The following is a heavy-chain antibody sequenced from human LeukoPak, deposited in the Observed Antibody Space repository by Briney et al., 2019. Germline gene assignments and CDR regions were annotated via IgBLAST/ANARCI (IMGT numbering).Heavy chain of an antibody. D-gene: IGHD3-3*01. CDR3: ATYDFWSGFQP. J-gene: IGHJ4*02. V-gene: IGHV4-59*08. CDR2: ISYSGNT. CDR1: GGSISSYS. Sequence: PSETLSLTCAVSGGSISSYSWSWIRQPPGKGLEWIGYISYSGNTNYSPSLKSRVTISVDTSKKQFSLKLSSVTAADTAVYYCATYDFWSGFQPWGQGTLVTVSS.